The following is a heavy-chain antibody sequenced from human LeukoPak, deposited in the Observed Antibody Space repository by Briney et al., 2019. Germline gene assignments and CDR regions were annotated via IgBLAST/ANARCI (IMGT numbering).Heavy chain of an antibody. Sequence: GGSLRLSCAASGFAFSSYAMSWVRQAPGKGLEWVSAISGSGGSTYYADSVKGRFTISRDNSKNTLYLQMNSQRAEDTAVYYCAKSPSSSWYTGCDWGQGTLVTVSS. D-gene: IGHD6-13*01. CDR1: GFAFSSYA. J-gene: IGHJ4*02. V-gene: IGHV3-23*01. CDR2: ISGSGGST. CDR3: AKSPSSSWYTGCD.